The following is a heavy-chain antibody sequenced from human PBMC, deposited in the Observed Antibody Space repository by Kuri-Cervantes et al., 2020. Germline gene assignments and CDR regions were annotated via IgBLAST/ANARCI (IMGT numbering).Heavy chain of an antibody. V-gene: IGHV3-15*01. Sequence: GGSLRLSCAASGFTFSDAWMSWVRQAPGKGLEWVARIKSKTDGGTTDYPAPVRGAFTISRDDSSNKLYLQMNSLRTEDTALYYCAKDISPVTDPYYYYGMDVWGQGTTVTVSS. CDR3: AKDISPVTDPYYYYGMDV. CDR2: IKSKTDGGTT. CDR1: GFTFSDAW. J-gene: IGHJ6*02. D-gene: IGHD3-3*02.